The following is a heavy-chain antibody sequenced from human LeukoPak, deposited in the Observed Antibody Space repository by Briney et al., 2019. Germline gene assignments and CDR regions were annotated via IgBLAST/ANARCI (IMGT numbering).Heavy chain of an antibody. CDR3: ARGRYMRGSSWFDP. J-gene: IGHJ5*02. CDR1: GGSISSGGYY. CDR2: IYHSGST. D-gene: IGHD2-8*01. Sequence: SQTLSLTCTVSGGSISSGGYYWSWIRQPPGKGLEWIGYIYHSGSTYYNPSLKSRVTISVDTSKNQFSLKLSSVTAADTAVYYCARGRYMRGSSWFDPWGQGTLVTVSS. V-gene: IGHV4-30-2*01.